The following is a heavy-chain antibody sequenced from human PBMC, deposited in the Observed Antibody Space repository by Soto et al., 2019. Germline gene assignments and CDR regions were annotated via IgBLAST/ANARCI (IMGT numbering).Heavy chain of an antibody. V-gene: IGHV4-34*01. CDR1: GASLSGNY. CDR3: ARGRGALAS. Sequence: PTETVALTCAVYGASLSGNYCNWLRQPPGKGLEWIGEINHSGNTNYNPSLRSRVTISIDTSKNQLSLNLRSVSAADTAVYYCARGRGALASCGQGTPVT. J-gene: IGHJ5*02. CDR2: INHSGNT.